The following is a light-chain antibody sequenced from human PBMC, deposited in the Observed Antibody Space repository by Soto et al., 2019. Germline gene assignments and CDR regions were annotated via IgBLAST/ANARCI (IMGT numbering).Light chain of an antibody. Sequence: IQMTQSPSTLSASVGDTVTITCRASQTISVSLAWYRQKPGKAPNLLIYDASTLQEGVPSRFSDSGSGTEFNLTVKRLQNDGFATYFCQQYDKYAPFGHVTKVDIK. V-gene: IGKV1-5*01. J-gene: IGKJ1*01. CDR2: DAS. CDR1: QTISVS. CDR3: QQYDKYAP.